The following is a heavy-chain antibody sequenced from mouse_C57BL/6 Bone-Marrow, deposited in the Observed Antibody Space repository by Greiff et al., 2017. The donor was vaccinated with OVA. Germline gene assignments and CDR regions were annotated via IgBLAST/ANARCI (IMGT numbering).Heavy chain of an antibody. Sequence: EVKLLESGGGLVQPGGSMKLSCAASGFTFSDAWMDWVRQSPEKGLEWVAEIRNKANNHATYYAESVKGRFTISRDDSKSSVYLQMNSLRAEDTGIYYCTAAYYSNFYWYFDVWGTGTTVTVSS. CDR2: IRNKANNHAT. J-gene: IGHJ1*03. CDR3: TAAYYSNFYWYFDV. V-gene: IGHV6-6*01. CDR1: GFTFSDAW. D-gene: IGHD2-5*01.